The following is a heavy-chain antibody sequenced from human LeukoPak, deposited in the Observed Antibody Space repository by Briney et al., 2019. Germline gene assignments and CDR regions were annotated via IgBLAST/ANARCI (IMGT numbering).Heavy chain of an antibody. CDR1: GGSISTYY. V-gene: IGHV4-4*07. CDR3: ARDRHCTSTSCHSDAFDV. D-gene: IGHD2-2*01. CDR2: IYTSGRT. J-gene: IGHJ3*01. Sequence: SETLSLTCTVSGGSISTYYFSWIRQPAGKGREWIGQIYTSGRTDYNPSLKSRVTMSVDTSNTQSSLTLSYVTAPDTAVYYCARDRHCTSTSCHSDAFDVWGQGTLVTVSS.